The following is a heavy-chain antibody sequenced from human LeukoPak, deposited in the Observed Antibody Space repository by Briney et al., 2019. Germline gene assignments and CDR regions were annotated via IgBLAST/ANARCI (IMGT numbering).Heavy chain of an antibody. J-gene: IGHJ4*02. Sequence: SETLSLTCTVSGGSISSYYWSWIRQPPGKGLEWIGYIYYSGSTNYNPSLKSRVTISVDTSKNQFSLKLSSVTAADTAVHYCARHPGIAAAGTREFDYWGQGTLVTVSS. D-gene: IGHD6-13*01. V-gene: IGHV4-59*08. CDR2: IYYSGST. CDR1: GGSISSYY. CDR3: ARHPGIAAAGTREFDY.